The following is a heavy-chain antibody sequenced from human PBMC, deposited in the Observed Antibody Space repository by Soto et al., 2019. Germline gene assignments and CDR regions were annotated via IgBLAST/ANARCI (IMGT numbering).Heavy chain of an antibody. D-gene: IGHD2-2*01. CDR2: IYYSGST. Sequence: SETLSLTCTVSGGSISSSSYYWGWIRQPPGKGLEWIGSIYYSGSTYYNPSLKSRVTISVDTSKNQFSLKLGSVTAADTAVYYCARHRDIVVVPAAMPVINWFDPWGQGTLVTVSS. V-gene: IGHV4-39*01. J-gene: IGHJ5*02. CDR3: ARHRDIVVVPAAMPVINWFDP. CDR1: GGSISSSSYY.